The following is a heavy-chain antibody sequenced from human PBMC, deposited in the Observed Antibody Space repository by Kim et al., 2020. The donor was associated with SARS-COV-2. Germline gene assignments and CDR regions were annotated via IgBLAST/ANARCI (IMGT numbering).Heavy chain of an antibody. J-gene: IGHJ5*02. Sequence: VSVKVSCKVSGYTLTELSMHWVRQAPGKGLEWMGGFDPEDGETIYAQKFQGRVTMTEDTSTDTAYMELSSLRSEDTAVYYCATGPPYCSSTSCGWFDPWGQGTLVTVSS. V-gene: IGHV1-24*01. D-gene: IGHD2-2*01. CDR1: GYTLTELS. CDR3: ATGPPYCSSTSCGWFDP. CDR2: FDPEDGET.